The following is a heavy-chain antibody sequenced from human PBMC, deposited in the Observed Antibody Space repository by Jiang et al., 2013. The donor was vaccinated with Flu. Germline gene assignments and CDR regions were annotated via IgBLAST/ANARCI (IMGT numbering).Heavy chain of an antibody. CDR1: GGSISSYY. Sequence: GSGLVKPSETLSLTCTVSGGSISSYYWSWIRQPPGKGLEWIGYIYYSGSTNYNPSLKSRVTISVDTSKNQFSLKLSSVTAADTAVYYCARQDGYNVDYWGQGTLVTVSS. D-gene: IGHD5-24*01. CDR3: ARQDGYNVDY. CDR2: IYYSGST. V-gene: IGHV4-59*08. J-gene: IGHJ4*02.